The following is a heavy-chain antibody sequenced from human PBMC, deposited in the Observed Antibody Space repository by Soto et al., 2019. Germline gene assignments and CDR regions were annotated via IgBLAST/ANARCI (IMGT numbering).Heavy chain of an antibody. V-gene: IGHV4-4*02. Sequence: PSETLSLTCAVSSGSISSSNWWSWVRQPPGKGLEWIGEIYYSGSTYYNPSLKSRVTISVDTSKNQFSLKLSSVTAADTAVYYCARSVWNYYYMDVWGKGTTVTVSS. CDR1: SGSISSSNW. CDR3: ARSVWNYYYMDV. D-gene: IGHD2-8*01. CDR2: IYYSGST. J-gene: IGHJ6*03.